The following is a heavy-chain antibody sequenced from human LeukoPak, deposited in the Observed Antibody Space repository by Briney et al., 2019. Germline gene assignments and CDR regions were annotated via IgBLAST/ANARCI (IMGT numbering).Heavy chain of an antibody. CDR2: IYYSGGT. J-gene: IGHJ4*02. CDR1: GGSISGYY. V-gene: IGHV4-59*01. Sequence: SETLSLTCTVSGGSISGYYWSWIRQPPGKGLEWIGYIYYSGGTNYNPSLKSRVTISVDTSNNQFSLKLSSVTAADTAVYYCARCVTGYYHFDYWGQGTLVTVSS. D-gene: IGHD1-26*01. CDR3: ARCVTGYYHFDY.